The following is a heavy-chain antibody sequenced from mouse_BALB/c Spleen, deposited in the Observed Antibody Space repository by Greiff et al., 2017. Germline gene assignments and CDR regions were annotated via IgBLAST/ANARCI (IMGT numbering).Heavy chain of an antibody. CDR2: ISSGGGST. Sequence: EVQLVESGGGLVKPGGSLKLSCAASGFAFSSYDMSWVRQTPEKRLEWVAYISSGGGSTYYPDTVKGRFTISRDNAKNTLYLQMSSLKSEDTAMYYCASHYYGSSYSFDYWGQGTTLTVSS. J-gene: IGHJ2*01. CDR3: ASHYYGSSYSFDY. D-gene: IGHD1-1*01. CDR1: GFAFSSYD. V-gene: IGHV5-12-1*01.